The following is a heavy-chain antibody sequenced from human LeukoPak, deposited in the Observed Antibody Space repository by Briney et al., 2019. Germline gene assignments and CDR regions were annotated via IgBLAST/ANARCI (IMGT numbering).Heavy chain of an antibody. CDR3: AGMQYSSSWAAFDY. CDR1: GFTFSEYW. D-gene: IGHD6-13*01. J-gene: IGHJ4*02. V-gene: IGHV3-7*01. CDR2: INQDGSAK. Sequence: GGSLRLSCAVSGFTFSEYWMTWVRQAPGKGLEWVANINQDGSAKYYVGSVKGRFIISRDNAKNSLYLQMNGLRAEDTAVYYCAGMQYSSSWAAFDYWGQGTLVIVSS.